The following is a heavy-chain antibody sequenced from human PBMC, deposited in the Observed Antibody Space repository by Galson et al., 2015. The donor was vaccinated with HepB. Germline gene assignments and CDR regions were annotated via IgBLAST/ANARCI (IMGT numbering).Heavy chain of an antibody. Sequence: ASGDTFRNSAISWVRQAPGQGLEWMGGIMPIFRSPDYAEKSKGRVTITADESTNTTYMELSSLSSEGTAIYYCASKDYGGAGNYYYGIDVWGQGTTVIVSS. CDR3: ASKDYGGAGNYYYGIDV. J-gene: IGHJ6*02. V-gene: IGHV1-69*01. CDR1: GDTFRNSA. D-gene: IGHD4-23*01. CDR2: IMPIFRSP.